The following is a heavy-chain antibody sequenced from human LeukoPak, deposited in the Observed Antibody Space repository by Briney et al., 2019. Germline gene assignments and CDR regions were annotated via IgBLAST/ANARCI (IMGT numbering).Heavy chain of an antibody. D-gene: IGHD3-22*01. Sequence: SETLSLTCAVSGGSVSSSGYYWSWIRQPPGKGLEWIAYIYYTGRTNYNPSLKSRVTISLDTSNSQFSLKLSSVTAADTAVYYCARQMADKITMIVVVITYYFDYWGQGTLVTVSS. CDR1: GGSVSSSGYY. CDR3: ARQMADKITMIVVVITYYFDY. J-gene: IGHJ4*02. CDR2: IYYTGRT. V-gene: IGHV4-61*08.